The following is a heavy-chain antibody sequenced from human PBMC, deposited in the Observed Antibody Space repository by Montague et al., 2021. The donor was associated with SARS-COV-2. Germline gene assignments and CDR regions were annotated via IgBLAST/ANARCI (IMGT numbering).Heavy chain of an antibody. CDR1: GDSISSANYQ. J-gene: IGHJ4*02. CDR2: ISHSGSA. D-gene: IGHD3/OR15-3a*01. CDR3: ARQVGDFWTGFYVDS. V-gene: IGHV4-39*01. Sequence: SETLSLTCNVSGDSISSANYQWAWFRQPPGKGLQWVRSISHSGSAYYNPSLKSRLTISVDMSKRLFSLDVESVAVADTAFYYCARQVGDFWTGFYVDSWGQGTRVTAPS.